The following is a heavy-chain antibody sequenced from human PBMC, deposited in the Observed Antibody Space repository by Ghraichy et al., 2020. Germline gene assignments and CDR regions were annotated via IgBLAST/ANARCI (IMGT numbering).Heavy chain of an antibody. CDR3: ARGATVTTGGLGVGQDY. V-gene: IGHV1-69*10. CDR1: GGTFSSYA. Sequence: VKVSCKASGGTFSSYAISWVRQAPGQGLEWMGRIIPILGIANYAQKFQGRVTITADKSTSTAYMELSSLRSEDTAVYYCARGATVTTGGLGVGQDYWGQGTLVTVSS. J-gene: IGHJ4*02. CDR2: IIPILGIA. D-gene: IGHD4-17*01.